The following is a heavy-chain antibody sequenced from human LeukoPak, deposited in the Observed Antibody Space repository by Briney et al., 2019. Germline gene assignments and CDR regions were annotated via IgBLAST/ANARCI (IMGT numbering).Heavy chain of an antibody. CDR3: ARLNFGDDY. D-gene: IGHD4-17*01. J-gene: IGHJ4*02. Sequence: GGSLRLSCAASGFTVSSNYINWLRQAPGKGLEWVSLIYGSTSADYSDSVKGRFTISRDTSMNTVYLQMNSLRAEDTAVYYCARLNFGDDYWGQGTLVTVSS. V-gene: IGHV3-66*01. CDR1: GFTVSSNY. CDR2: IYGSTSA.